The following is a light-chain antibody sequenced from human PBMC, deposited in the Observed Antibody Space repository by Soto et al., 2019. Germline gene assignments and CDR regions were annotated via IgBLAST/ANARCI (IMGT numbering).Light chain of an antibody. CDR1: SRDIGAYNH. CDR2: EVS. V-gene: IGLV2-14*01. J-gene: IGLJ1*01. CDR3: SSYTSSSTPYV. Sequence: QPVLTQPRSVSGSPGQSVTISCTGTSRDIGAYNHVSWYQQHPGKAPQLMIHEVSKRPSGVSNRFSGSKSGNTASLTISGLQAEDEADYYCSSYTSSSTPYVFGTGTKLTVL.